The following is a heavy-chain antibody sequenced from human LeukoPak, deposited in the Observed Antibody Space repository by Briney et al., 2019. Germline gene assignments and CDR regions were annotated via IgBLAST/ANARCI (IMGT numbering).Heavy chain of an antibody. J-gene: IGHJ4*02. CDR1: GLTLSNYG. Sequence: GGSLRLSCAVSGLTLSNYGMSWVRQAPGKGLEWDAGISSSGGRTNYADAVKGRFTISRDNAKNTLFLQMNSLRVEDTAVYFCAKRGVVIRVILVGFHKEAYYFDSWGQGALVTVSS. D-gene: IGHD3-22*01. V-gene: IGHV3-23*01. CDR3: AKRGVVIRVILVGFHKEAYYFDS. CDR2: ISSSGGRT.